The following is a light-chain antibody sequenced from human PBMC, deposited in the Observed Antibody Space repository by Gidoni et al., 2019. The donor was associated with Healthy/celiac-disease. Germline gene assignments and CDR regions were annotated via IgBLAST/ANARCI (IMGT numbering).Light chain of an antibody. V-gene: IGLV3-1*01. CDR3: QAWDSSTVV. CDR2: QDS. J-gene: IGLJ2*01. CDR1: KLGDKY. Sequence: SYELTQPPSVSVSPGQTASITCTGDKLGDKYACWYQQKPGHHPVLVIYQDSKRPSGIPERFSGSNSGNTATLTISGTQAMDEADYYCQAWDSSTVVFGGGTKLTVL.